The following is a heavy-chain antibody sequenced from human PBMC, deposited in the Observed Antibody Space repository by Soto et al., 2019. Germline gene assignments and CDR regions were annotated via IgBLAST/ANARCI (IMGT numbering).Heavy chain of an antibody. V-gene: IGHV5-51*01. D-gene: IGHD3-9*01. J-gene: IGHJ6*02. CDR3: ARHPVLRYFDWSFYGMDV. Sequence: PGESLKISCKGSGYSFTSYWIGWLRQMPGKGLEWMGIIYPGDSDTRYSPSFQGQVTISADKSISTAYLQWSSLKASDTAMYYCARHPVLRYFDWSFYGMDVWGQGTTVTSP. CDR2: IYPGDSDT. CDR1: GYSFTSYW.